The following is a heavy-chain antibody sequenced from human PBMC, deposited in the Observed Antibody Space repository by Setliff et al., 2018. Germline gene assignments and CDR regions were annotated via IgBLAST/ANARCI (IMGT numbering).Heavy chain of an antibody. CDR1: GDSISGRF. V-gene: IGHV4-59*11. Sequence: KASETLSLTCTVPGDSISGRFWNWIRQTPDKGLEWIGRVYYSGLDDLNPSLQSRLTISVDTSKKQFSLSLTSVTAADTAIYYCARGITPTTRPGYYYMDVWGKGTTVTVAS. CDR2: VYYSGLD. J-gene: IGHJ6*03. D-gene: IGHD3-16*01. CDR3: ARGITPTTRPGYYYMDV.